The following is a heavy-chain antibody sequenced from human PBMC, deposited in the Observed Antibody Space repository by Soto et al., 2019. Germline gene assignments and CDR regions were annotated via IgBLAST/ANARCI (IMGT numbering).Heavy chain of an antibody. CDR2: ISYNGIDK. CDR3: ASGEGQNGHDPRFDY. Sequence: QMQLVESGGGVVQPGRSLRLSCVASGITFTNHGIHWVRQAPGKGLEWVADISYNGIDKWYADSVKGRFTISRDNFRDTVYLQMNGLRPEDTAVYYCASGEGQNGHDPRFDYWGQGTLVTVSS. V-gene: IGHV3-30*03. CDR1: GITFTNHG. D-gene: IGHD5-12*01. J-gene: IGHJ4*02.